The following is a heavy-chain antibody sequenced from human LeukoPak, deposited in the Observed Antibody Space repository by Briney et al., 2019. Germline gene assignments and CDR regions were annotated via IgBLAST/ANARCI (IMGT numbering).Heavy chain of an antibody. CDR1: GGSISSSSYY. Sequence: PSETLSLTCTVSGGSISSSSYYWGWIRQPPGKGLEWIGSIYYSGSTYYNPSLKSRVTISVDTSKNQFSLKLSSVTAADTAVYYCARANTMIVLFDPWGQGTLVTVSS. V-gene: IGHV4-39*07. CDR2: IYYSGST. D-gene: IGHD3-22*01. J-gene: IGHJ5*02. CDR3: ARANTMIVLFDP.